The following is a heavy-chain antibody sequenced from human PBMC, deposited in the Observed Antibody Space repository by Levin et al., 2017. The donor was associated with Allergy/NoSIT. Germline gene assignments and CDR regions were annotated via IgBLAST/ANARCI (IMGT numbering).Heavy chain of an antibody. D-gene: IGHD5-18*01. J-gene: IGHJ4*02. CDR2: ISYDGSNK. Sequence: GESLKISCAASGFTFSSYGMHWVRQAPGKGLEWVAVISYDGSNKYYADSVKGRFTISRDNSKNTLYLQMNSLRAEDTAVYYCAKDGDSYGRFDYWGQGTLVTVSS. CDR3: AKDGDSYGRFDY. CDR1: GFTFSSYG. V-gene: IGHV3-30*18.